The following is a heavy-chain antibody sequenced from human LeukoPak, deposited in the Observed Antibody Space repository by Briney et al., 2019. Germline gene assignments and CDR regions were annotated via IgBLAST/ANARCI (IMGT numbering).Heavy chain of an antibody. V-gene: IGHV1-2*06. J-gene: IGHJ3*02. CDR2: INPNSGGT. CDR3: AMGIVVVVAATDPRRAFDI. D-gene: IGHD2-15*01. Sequence: ASVKVSCKASGYTFTGYYMHWVRQAPGQGLEGMGRINPNSGGTNYAQKFQGRVTMTRDTSISTAYMELSRLRSDDTAVYYCAMGIVVVVAATDPRRAFDIWGQGTMVTVSS. CDR1: GYTFTGYY.